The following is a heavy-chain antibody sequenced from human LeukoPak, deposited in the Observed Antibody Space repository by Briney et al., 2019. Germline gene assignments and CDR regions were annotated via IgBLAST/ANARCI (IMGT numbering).Heavy chain of an antibody. D-gene: IGHD4-17*01. V-gene: IGHV3-33*01. J-gene: IGHJ4*02. Sequence: AGSLRLSCAASGFTFSSYGMHWVRQAPGKGLEWVAVIWYDGSNKYYADSVKGRFTISRDNSKNTLYLQMNSLRAEDTAVYYCARDGGDYNTYYFDYWGQGTLVTVSS. CDR3: ARDGGDYNTYYFDY. CDR1: GFTFSSYG. CDR2: IWYDGSNK.